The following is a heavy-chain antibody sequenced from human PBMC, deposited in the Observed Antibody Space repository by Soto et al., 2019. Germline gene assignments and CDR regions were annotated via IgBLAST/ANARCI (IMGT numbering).Heavy chain of an antibody. CDR3: ARELLYYYDSSGYSNWFGP. CDR1: GFTFSSYG. CDR2: IWYDGSNK. V-gene: IGHV3-33*01. Sequence: PGGSLRLSCAASGFTFSSYGMHWVRQAPGKGLEWVAVIWYDGSNKYYADSVKGRFTISRDNSKNTLYLQMNSLRAEDTAVYYCARELLYYYDSSGYSNWFGPWGQGTLVTVS. D-gene: IGHD3-22*01. J-gene: IGHJ5*02.